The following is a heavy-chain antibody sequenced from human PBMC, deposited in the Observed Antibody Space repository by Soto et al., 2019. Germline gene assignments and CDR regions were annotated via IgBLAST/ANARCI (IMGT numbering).Heavy chain of an antibody. J-gene: IGHJ4*02. V-gene: IGHV4-59*01. CDR3: ARVKRLLVAGTFHY. D-gene: IGHD6-19*01. CDR2: VYNSGST. Sequence: TSETLSLTCTVSGGSISSYYWSWIRQPPGEGLEWIGYVYNSGSTNYNPSLKSRVTISVDTSKNQFSLKLSSVTAADTAVYYCARVKRLLVAGTFHYWGQVTLGTVTS. CDR1: GGSISSYY.